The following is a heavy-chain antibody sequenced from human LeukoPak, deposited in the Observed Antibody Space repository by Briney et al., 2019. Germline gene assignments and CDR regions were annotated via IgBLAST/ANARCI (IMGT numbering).Heavy chain of an antibody. J-gene: IGHJ4*02. D-gene: IGHD3-10*01. CDR3: ARDFGGYGSGSYLGY. Sequence: PSETLSLTCTVSGGSIISYYWSWIRQPPGKGLEWIGYIYYSGSTNYNPSLKSRVTMSVDTSKNQFSLKLSSVTAADTAVYYCARDFGGYGSGSYLGYWGQGTLVTVPS. CDR2: IYYSGST. V-gene: IGHV4-59*12. CDR1: GGSIISYY.